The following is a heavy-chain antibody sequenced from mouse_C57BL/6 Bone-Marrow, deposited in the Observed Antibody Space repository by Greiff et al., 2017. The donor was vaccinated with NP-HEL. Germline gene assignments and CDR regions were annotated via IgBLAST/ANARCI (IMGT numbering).Heavy chain of an antibody. V-gene: IGHV5-17*01. CDR3: ARWFAY. Sequence: EVQGVESGGGLVKPGGSLKLSCAASGFTFSDYGMYWVRQAPEKGLEWVAYISSGSSNIYYADTVKGRFTISRDNAKNTLFLQMTSLRSEDTAMYYCARWFAYWGQGTLVTVSA. CDR1: GFTFSDYG. CDR2: ISSGSSNI. J-gene: IGHJ3*01.